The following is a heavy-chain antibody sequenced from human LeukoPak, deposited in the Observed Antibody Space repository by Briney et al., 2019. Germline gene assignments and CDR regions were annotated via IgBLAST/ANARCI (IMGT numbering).Heavy chain of an antibody. V-gene: IGHV1-46*01. Sequence: EASVKVSCKASGYTFTSYYMHWVRQAPGQGLEWMGIINPSGGSTSYAQKFQGRVTMTRDMSTSTVYMELSSLRSEDTAVYYCARDGRIAVARYYFDYWGQGTLVTVSS. CDR1: GYTFTSYY. CDR3: ARDGRIAVARYYFDY. J-gene: IGHJ4*02. CDR2: INPSGGST. D-gene: IGHD6-19*01.